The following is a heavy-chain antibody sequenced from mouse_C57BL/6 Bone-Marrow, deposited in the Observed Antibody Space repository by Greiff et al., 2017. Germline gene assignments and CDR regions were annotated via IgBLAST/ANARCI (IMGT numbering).Heavy chain of an antibody. CDR1: GYAFSSSW. J-gene: IGHJ2*01. D-gene: IGHD4-1*02. CDR3: ARGPNWVYFDY. CDR2: IYPGDGDT. Sequence: VQLQQSGPELVKPGASVKISCKASGYAFSSSWMNWVKQRPGKGLEWIGRIYPGDGDTNYNGKFKGKATLTADKSSSTAYMQLSSLTSEDSAVYFCARGPNWVYFDYWGQGTTLTVSS. V-gene: IGHV1-82*01.